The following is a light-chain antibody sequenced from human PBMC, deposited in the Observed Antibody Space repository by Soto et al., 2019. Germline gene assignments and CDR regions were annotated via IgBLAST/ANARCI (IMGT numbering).Light chain of an antibody. CDR3: QQSYSTLQT. Sequence: DIPLTQSPSSLSASVGDRVTITCRASQSIRNFLNWYQLKAGEAPKVLIYDASSLQSGVPSRFSGSGSGTDFALTISSLQVEDFATYYCQQSYSTLQTFGQGTKVEIK. J-gene: IGKJ1*01. CDR2: DAS. V-gene: IGKV1-39*01. CDR1: QSIRNF.